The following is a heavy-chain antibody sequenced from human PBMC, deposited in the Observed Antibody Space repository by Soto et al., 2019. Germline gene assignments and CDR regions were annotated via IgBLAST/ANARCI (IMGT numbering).Heavy chain of an antibody. D-gene: IGHD3-22*01. CDR3: ARAPFDSSGYYDTFDAFDI. V-gene: IGHV1-46*01. J-gene: IGHJ3*02. Sequence: GASVKVSCKASGYTFTSYYMHWVRQAPGQGLEWMGIINPSGGSTSYAQKFQGRVTMTRDTSTGTVYMELSSLRSEDTAVYYCARAPFDSSGYYDTFDAFDIWGQGTMVTVSS. CDR2: INPSGGST. CDR1: GYTFTSYY.